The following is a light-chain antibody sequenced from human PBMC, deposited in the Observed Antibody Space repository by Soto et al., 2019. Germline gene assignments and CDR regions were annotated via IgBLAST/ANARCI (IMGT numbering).Light chain of an antibody. J-gene: IGKJ1*01. CDR2: KAS. CDR1: QGISNY. Sequence: DIQMTRSPSSLSASVGDRVTITCRASQGISNYLDWYQQKPGKVPKLLIYKASTLKSGVPSRFSGSGSGTEFTLTISSLQPDDFATYYCQHYSSYSETFGQGTKVDIK. CDR3: QHYSSYSET. V-gene: IGKV1-5*03.